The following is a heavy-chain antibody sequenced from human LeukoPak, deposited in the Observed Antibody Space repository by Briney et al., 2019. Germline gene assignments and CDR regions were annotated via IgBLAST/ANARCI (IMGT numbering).Heavy chain of an antibody. D-gene: IGHD3-22*01. V-gene: IGHV4-34*01. CDR3: ARVSSRRLPPSYSYDRRNYFDY. CDR1: GGSFSGYY. Sequence: SETLSLTCAVYGGSFSGYYWSWIRQPPGKGLEWIGQINHSGSTNHSPSLKSRVTISVDTSKNQFSLKLSSVTAADTAVYYCARVSSRRLPPSYSYDRRNYFDYWGQGTLVTVSS. J-gene: IGHJ4*02. CDR2: INHSGST.